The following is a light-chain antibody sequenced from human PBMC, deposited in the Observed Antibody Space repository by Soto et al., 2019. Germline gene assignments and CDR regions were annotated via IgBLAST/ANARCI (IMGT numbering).Light chain of an antibody. CDR2: EVS. CDR3: SSYTSSSTRV. Sequence: QAVVTQPASVSGSPGQSITISCTGTSSDVGGYNYVSWYQQHPGKAPKLMIYEVSNRPSGVSNRFSGSKSGNTASLTISGLQAEDEADYYCSSYTSSSTRVFGGRTKLTVL. V-gene: IGLV2-14*01. CDR1: SSDVGGYNY. J-gene: IGLJ3*02.